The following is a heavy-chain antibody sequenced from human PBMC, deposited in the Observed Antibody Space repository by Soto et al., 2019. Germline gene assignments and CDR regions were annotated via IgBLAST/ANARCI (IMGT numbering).Heavy chain of an antibody. Sequence: ASVKVSCKASGGTFSSYAISWVRQAPGQGLEWMGGIIPIFGTANYAQKFQGRVTITADESTSTAYMELSSLRSEDTAVYYRARGEGGLDYPTPWGRGTLVTVSS. CDR1: GGTFSSYA. CDR2: IIPIFGTA. V-gene: IGHV1-69*13. J-gene: IGHJ5*02. CDR3: ARGEGGLDYPTP. D-gene: IGHD4-17*01.